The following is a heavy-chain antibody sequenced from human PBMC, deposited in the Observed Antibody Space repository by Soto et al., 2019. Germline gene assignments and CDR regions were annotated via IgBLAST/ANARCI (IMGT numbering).Heavy chain of an antibody. CDR1: GFTFTGSA. D-gene: IGHD6-13*01. J-gene: IGHJ5*02. CDR2: TRMKSNTYAT. Sequence: PGGSLRLSCAASGFTFTGSAMHWVRQASGKGLEWVGRTRMKSNTYATSDAASVKGSFTISRDDSKNTAYLQINSLKTEDTAVYYCAKDPLKYSSSWYLEWWFDPWGQGTLVTVSS. CDR3: AKDPLKYSSSWYLEWWFDP. V-gene: IGHV3-73*01.